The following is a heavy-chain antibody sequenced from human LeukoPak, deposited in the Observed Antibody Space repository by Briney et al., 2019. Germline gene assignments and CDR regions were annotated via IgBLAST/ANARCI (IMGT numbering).Heavy chain of an antibody. Sequence: ASVKVSCKASGYTFSSYGINWVRQAPGQGLEWMGWLSAYNGDTKYAQKLQGRLTVTTDTSTSTAYMELRSLRSDDTAVYYCARDHLPDYYDTSLDPFDIWGQGTLVTVSS. CDR1: GYTFSSYG. D-gene: IGHD3-22*01. J-gene: IGHJ3*02. CDR3: ARDHLPDYYDTSLDPFDI. V-gene: IGHV1-18*01. CDR2: LSAYNGDT.